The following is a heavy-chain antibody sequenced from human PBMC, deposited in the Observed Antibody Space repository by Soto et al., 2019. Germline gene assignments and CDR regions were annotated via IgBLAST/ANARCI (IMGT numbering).Heavy chain of an antibody. J-gene: IGHJ4*02. Sequence: QVHLVQSGAEVKKPGASVKVSCKASGYTFTSYGITWVRQATGQGLEWMGWISAHNGNTDYAQKLQGRAIVTRDSSTSAANMELRSLRSDATAVYYCARGRYGDYGGQGALFTVSS. CDR1: GYTFTSYG. D-gene: IGHD1-1*01. CDR2: ISAHNGNT. V-gene: IGHV1-18*01. CDR3: ARGRYGDY.